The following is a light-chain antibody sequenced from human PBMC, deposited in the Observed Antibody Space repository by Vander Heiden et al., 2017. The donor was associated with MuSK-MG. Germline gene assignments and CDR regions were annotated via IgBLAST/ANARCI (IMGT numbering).Light chain of an antibody. CDR2: GAS. CDR1: QSLSSSY. V-gene: IGKV3-20*01. CDR3: QQYDATPYT. J-gene: IGKJ2*01. Sequence: EIVLTQSPGTLSLSPGERASLSCGASQSLSSSYLAWYQQKPGQAPRLLIYGASSRATGIPDRFSGSGSGTDFTLTISRLEPEDFAVFYCQQYDATPYTFGQGTKLEIK.